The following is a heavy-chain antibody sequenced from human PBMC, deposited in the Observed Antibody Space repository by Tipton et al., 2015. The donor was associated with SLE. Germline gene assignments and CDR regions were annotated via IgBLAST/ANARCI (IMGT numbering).Heavy chain of an antibody. J-gene: IGHJ4*02. V-gene: IGHV3-53*04. CDR1: GFTVSSNY. CDR3: ARWLRKYYFDY. Sequence: SLRLSCAASGFTVSSNYMSWVRQAPGKGLEWVSVIYSGGSTYCADSVKGRFTISRHNSKNTVYLQMNSLRPEDTAVYYCARWLRKYYFDYWGQGTLVTVSS. D-gene: IGHD5-18*01. CDR2: IYSGGST.